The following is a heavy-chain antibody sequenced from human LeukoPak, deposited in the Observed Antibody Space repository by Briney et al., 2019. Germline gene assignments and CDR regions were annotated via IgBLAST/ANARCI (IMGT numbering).Heavy chain of an antibody. J-gene: IGHJ4*02. CDR1: GFTVSSNY. CDR3: AGDTAMAPFDY. V-gene: IGHV3-66*02. Sequence: TGWSLRLSCAASGFTVSSNYMSWVRQAPGKGLEWVSVIYSGGSTYYADSVKGRFTISRDNSKNTLYLQMNSLRAEDTAVYYCAGDTAMAPFDYWGQGTLVTVSS. CDR2: IYSGGST. D-gene: IGHD5-18*01.